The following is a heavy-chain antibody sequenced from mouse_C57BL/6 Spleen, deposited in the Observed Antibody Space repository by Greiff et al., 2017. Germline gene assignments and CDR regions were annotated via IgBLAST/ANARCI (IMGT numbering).Heavy chain of an antibody. D-gene: IGHD2-4*01. V-gene: IGHV1-64*01. Sequence: QVQLQQPGAELVKPGASVKLSCKASGYTFTSYWMHWVKQRPGQGLEWIGMIHPNSGSTNYNEKFKSKATLTVDKSSSTAYMQLSSLTSEDSAVYYCARAPYYDDGCDYWGQGTTLTGSS. CDR3: ARAPYYDDGCDY. CDR2: IHPNSGST. J-gene: IGHJ2*01. CDR1: GYTFTSYW.